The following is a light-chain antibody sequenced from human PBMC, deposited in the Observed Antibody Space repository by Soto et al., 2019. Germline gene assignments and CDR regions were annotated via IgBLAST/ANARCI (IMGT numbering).Light chain of an antibody. Sequence: DIVMTQAPDSLAVSMGESSTINCKSSQSVLYSSNNQKYLAWYQQKPGQPPKLLIYWASTRESGVPDLFSGSVSGTDFTLTLSTLQSEDVAVYFCQQYYSSPWTFVQGPKVEIK. J-gene: IGKJ1*01. V-gene: IGKV4-1*01. CDR3: QQYYSSPWT. CDR1: QSVLYSSNNQKY. CDR2: WAS.